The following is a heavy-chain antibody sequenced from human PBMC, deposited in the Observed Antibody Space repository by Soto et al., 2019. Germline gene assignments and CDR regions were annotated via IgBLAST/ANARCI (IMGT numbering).Heavy chain of an antibody. Sequence: GGSLRLSCAASGFTFSSYAMHWVRQAPGKGLEYVSAISSNGGSTYYANSVKGRFTISRDNSKNTLYLQMGSLRAEDMAVYYCARSVDTAMGRFDYWGQGTLVTVSS. D-gene: IGHD5-18*01. CDR2: ISSNGGST. J-gene: IGHJ4*02. CDR1: GFTFSSYA. V-gene: IGHV3-64*01. CDR3: ARSVDTAMGRFDY.